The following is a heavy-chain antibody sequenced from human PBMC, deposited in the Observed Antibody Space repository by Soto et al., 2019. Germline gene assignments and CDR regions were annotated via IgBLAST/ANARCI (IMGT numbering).Heavy chain of an antibody. D-gene: IGHD6-19*01. CDR1: GFTFSSYA. J-gene: IGHJ4*02. CDR2: ISGSGGST. V-gene: IGHV3-23*01. CDR3: AKALRYSSGPMTFDY. Sequence: GSLRLSCAASGFTFSSYAMSWVRQAPGKGLEWVSAISGSGGSTYYADSVKGRFTISRDNSKNTLYLKMNSLRAEDTAVYYCAKALRYSSGPMTFDYWGQGTLVIVSS.